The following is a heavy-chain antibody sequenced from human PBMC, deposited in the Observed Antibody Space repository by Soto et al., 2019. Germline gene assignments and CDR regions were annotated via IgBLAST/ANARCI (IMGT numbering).Heavy chain of an antibody. CDR1: GGSFSGYY. CDR3: AGPYSNYGFFNYYYGMDV. J-gene: IGHJ6*02. Sequence: PSETLSLTCAVYGGSFSGYYWGWIRQPPGKGLEWIGEINHSGSTNYNPSLKSRVTISVDTSKNQFSLKLSSVTAADTAVYYCAGPYSNYGFFNYYYGMDVWGQGTTVTVSS. V-gene: IGHV4-34*01. D-gene: IGHD4-4*01. CDR2: INHSGST.